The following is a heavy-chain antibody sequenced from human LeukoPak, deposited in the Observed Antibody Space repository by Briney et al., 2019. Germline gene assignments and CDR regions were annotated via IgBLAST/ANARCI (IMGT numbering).Heavy chain of an antibody. D-gene: IGHD3-22*01. CDR2: IRQDGSEK. Sequence: PGGSLRLSCAASGFTFSSYWMSWVRQAPGKGLQWVANIRQDGSEKYYVDSVKGRFTISRGNAKNSLYLQMNSLRAEDTAVYFCARDYYDTTGPLTYWGQGTLVTVSS. CDR3: ARDYYDTTGPLTY. CDR1: GFTFSSYW. V-gene: IGHV3-7*01. J-gene: IGHJ4*02.